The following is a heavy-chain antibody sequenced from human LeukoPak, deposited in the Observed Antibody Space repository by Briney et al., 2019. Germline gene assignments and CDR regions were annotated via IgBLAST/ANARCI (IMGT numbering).Heavy chain of an antibody. Sequence: SETLSLTCTVSGGSISSSSYYWGWIRQPPGKGLEWIGSIYYSGSTYYNPSLKSRVTLSVDTSKNQFSLKLSSVTAADTAVYYCARLLYSSGWFFDYWGQGTLVTVSS. D-gene: IGHD6-19*01. V-gene: IGHV4-39*01. CDR1: GGSISSSSYY. J-gene: IGHJ4*02. CDR3: ARLLYSSGWFFDY. CDR2: IYYSGST.